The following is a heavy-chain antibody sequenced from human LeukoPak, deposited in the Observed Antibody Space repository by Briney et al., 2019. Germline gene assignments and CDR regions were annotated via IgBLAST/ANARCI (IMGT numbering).Heavy chain of an antibody. Sequence: GGSLRLSCAASGFTFSSYTMNWVRQAPGKGLEWVSYIGSTSSTIYYADSVKGRFTISRDNAKNSLYLQMNSLRAEDTAVYYCAKERSPLVLWYGVYFYSWGQGTLVTVSS. CDR2: IGSTSSTI. V-gene: IGHV3-48*01. J-gene: IGHJ4*02. D-gene: IGHD2-21*01. CDR1: GFTFSSYT. CDR3: AKERSPLVLWYGVYFYS.